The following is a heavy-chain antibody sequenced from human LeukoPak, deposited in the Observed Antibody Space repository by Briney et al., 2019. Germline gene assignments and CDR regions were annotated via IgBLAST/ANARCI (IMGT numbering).Heavy chain of an antibody. Sequence: GGSLRLSCAASGFTFSSYSMNRVRQAPGKGLEWVSSISSSSSYIYYADSVKGRFTISRDNAKNSLYLQMNSLRTEDTSVYYCARGIQPPKYYGSGSDTFDIWGQGTMVTVSS. CDR3: ARGIQPPKYYGSGSDTFDI. V-gene: IGHV3-21*01. J-gene: IGHJ3*02. CDR1: GFTFSSYS. CDR2: ISSSSSYI. D-gene: IGHD3-10*01.